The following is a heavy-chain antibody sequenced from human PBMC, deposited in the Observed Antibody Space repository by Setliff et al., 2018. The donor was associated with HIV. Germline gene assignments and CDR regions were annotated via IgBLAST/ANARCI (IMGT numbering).Heavy chain of an antibody. J-gene: IGHJ6*02. CDR3: ARPQWELGVDYYDMDV. CDR2: IIPILGIA. Sequence: GASVKVSCKASGGTFTSYVISWVRQAPGQGLEWMGGIIPILGIASYSQKFQGRVTITADKSTSTAYMELSSLRSEDTAVYYCARPQWELGVDYYDMDVWGQGTTVTVS. D-gene: IGHD1-26*01. CDR1: GGTFTSYV. V-gene: IGHV1-69*10.